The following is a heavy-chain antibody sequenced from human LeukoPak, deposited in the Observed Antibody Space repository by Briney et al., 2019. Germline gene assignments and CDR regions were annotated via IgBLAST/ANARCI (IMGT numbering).Heavy chain of an antibody. CDR3: ARDDIVVVPAAIESPWFDP. D-gene: IGHD2-2*01. CDR1: GFTFSSYS. J-gene: IGHJ5*02. V-gene: IGHV3-21*01. Sequence: GGSLRLSCAASGFTFSSYSMNWVRQAPGKGLEWVSSISSSSSYIYYADSVKGRFTISRDNAKNSLYLQVNSLRAEDTAVYYCARDDIVVVPAAIESPWFDPWGQGTLVTVSS. CDR2: ISSSSSYI.